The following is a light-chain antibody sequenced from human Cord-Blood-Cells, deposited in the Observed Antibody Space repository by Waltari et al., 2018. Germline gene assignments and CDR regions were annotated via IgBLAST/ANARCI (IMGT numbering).Light chain of an antibody. CDR2: EVI. J-gene: IGLJ1*01. CDR1: SSDVGGYNY. V-gene: IGLV2-8*01. CDR3: SSYAGSNNFV. Sequence: QSALTQPPSASGSPGQSVTISCPGTSSDVGGYNYVSWYQPHPGKAPKLMIYEVIKRPSGVPDRFSGSKSGNTASLTVSGLQAEDEADYYCSSYAGSNNFVFGTGTKVTVL.